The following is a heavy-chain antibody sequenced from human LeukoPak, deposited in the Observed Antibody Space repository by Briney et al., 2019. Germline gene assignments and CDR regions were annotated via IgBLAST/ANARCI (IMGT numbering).Heavy chain of an antibody. D-gene: IGHD2-15*01. J-gene: IGHJ3*02. V-gene: IGHV5-51*01. CDR1: GYSFTSYW. Sequence: GESLKISCKGSGYSFTSYWIGWVRQMPGKGLEWMGIIYPGDSDTRYSPSFQGQVTISADKSISTAYLQRSSLKASDTAMYYCARLGAGGCSGGSCYDAFDIWGQGTMVTVSS. CDR3: ARLGAGGCSGGSCYDAFDI. CDR2: IYPGDSDT.